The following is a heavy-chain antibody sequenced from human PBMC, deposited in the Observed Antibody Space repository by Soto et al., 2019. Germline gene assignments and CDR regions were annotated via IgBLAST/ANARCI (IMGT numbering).Heavy chain of an antibody. J-gene: IGHJ2*01. D-gene: IGHD1-1*01. CDR2: ITWNSGTI. CDR1: GFTFDDYV. V-gene: IGHV3-9*01. Sequence: EMQLVESGGGLVQPGRSLRLSCAASGFTFDDYVMHWVRQGPGKGLEWVSSITWNSGTIDYADSVKGRFTISRDNAKSSLYLQLNSLRAEDTDFYYCAKDRGWGGAPGTLWDFDLWGRGTLVTVSS. CDR3: AKDRGWGGAPGTLWDFDL.